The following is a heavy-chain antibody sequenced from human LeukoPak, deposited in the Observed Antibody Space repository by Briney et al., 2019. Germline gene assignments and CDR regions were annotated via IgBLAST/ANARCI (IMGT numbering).Heavy chain of an antibody. V-gene: IGHV3-7*01. Sequence: GGSLRLSCAASGFTFSKYWMSWVRQAPGKGLEWVANIKEDGSEQYYADSLKGRFTISRENLKNSLYLQINSLRAEDTAVYYCARDSFETDIDYWGQGTQVTVSS. CDR3: ARDSFETDIDY. J-gene: IGHJ4*02. CDR1: GFTFSKYW. D-gene: IGHD1-14*01. CDR2: IKEDGSEQ.